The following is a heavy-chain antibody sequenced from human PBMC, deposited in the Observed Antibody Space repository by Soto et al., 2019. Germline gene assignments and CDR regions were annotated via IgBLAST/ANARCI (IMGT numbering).Heavy chain of an antibody. CDR2: IYYSGST. J-gene: IGHJ5*02. V-gene: IGHV4-31*03. CDR3: ARSIAP. CDR1: GGSISSGGYY. Sequence: QVQLQESGPGLVKPSQTLSLTCTVSGGSISSGGYYWSWIRQHPGKGLEWIGYIYYSGSTYYNPSPXSXXTTSVDTSKNHFSLTLSSVTAADTAVHYCARSIAPWGPGTLVTVSS.